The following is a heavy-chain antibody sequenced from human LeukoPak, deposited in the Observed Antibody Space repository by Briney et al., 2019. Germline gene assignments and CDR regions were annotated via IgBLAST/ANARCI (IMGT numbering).Heavy chain of an antibody. J-gene: IGHJ4*02. D-gene: IGHD4/OR15-4a*01. CDR1: GFTFSSYG. Sequence: GGSLRLSCAASGFTFSSYGMHWVRQAPGKGLEWVAVISYDGSNKYYADSVKGRFTISRDNSKNTLYLQMNSLRAEDTAVYYCARGKLYGGQPNDYWGQGTLVTVSS. CDR2: ISYDGSNK. V-gene: IGHV3-30*03. CDR3: ARGKLYGGQPNDY.